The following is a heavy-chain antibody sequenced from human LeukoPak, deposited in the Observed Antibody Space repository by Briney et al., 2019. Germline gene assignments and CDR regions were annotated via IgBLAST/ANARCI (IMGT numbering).Heavy chain of an antibody. CDR1: GGSFSGYY. V-gene: IGHV4-34*01. CDR2: INHSGST. J-gene: IGHJ4*02. D-gene: IGHD3-10*01. CDR3: ARTVREDGYDY. Sequence: PSETLSLTCAVYGGSFSGYYWSWIRQPPGKGLEWIGEINHSGSTNYNPSLKSRVTISVDTSKNQFSLKLSSVTAADTAVYYCARTVREDGYDYWGQGTLVTVSS.